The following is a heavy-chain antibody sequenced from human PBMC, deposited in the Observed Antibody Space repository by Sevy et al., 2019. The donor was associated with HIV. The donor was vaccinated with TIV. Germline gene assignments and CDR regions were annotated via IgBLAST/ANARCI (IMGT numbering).Heavy chain of an antibody. CDR2: TYYRSKWYN. J-gene: IGHJ4*02. CDR3: ARESSTYYYDSSGSYYFDY. CDR1: GDSVSSNSAA. D-gene: IGHD3-22*01. V-gene: IGHV6-1*01. Sequence: SQTLSLTCAISGDSVSSNSAAWNWIRQSPSRGLEWLGRTYYRSKWYNDYAVSVKSRITINPDTSKNQFSRQLNSVTPEDTAVYYCARESSTYYYDSSGSYYFDYWGQGTLVTVSS.